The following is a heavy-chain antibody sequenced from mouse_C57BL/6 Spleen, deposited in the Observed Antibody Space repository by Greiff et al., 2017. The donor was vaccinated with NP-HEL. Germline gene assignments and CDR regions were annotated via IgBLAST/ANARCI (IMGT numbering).Heavy chain of an antibody. V-gene: IGHV1-64*01. CDR3: ARNPSFITTVVAHWYFDV. D-gene: IGHD1-1*01. CDR2: IHPNSGST. Sequence: QVQLQQPGAELVKPGASVKLSCKASGYTFTSYWMHWVKQRPGQGLEWIGMIHPNSGSTNYNEKFKSKATLTVDKSSSTAYMQLSGLTSEDSAVYYCARNPSFITTVVAHWYFDVWGTGTTVTVSS. J-gene: IGHJ1*03. CDR1: GYTFTSYW.